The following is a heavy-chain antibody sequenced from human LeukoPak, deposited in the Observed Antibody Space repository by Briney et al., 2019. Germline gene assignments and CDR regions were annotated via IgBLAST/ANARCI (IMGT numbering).Heavy chain of an antibody. Sequence: PGGSLRLSCAASGFTFSSYSMNWVRQAPGKGLEWVSSISSSSYIYYADSVKGRFTISRDNAKNSLYLQMNSLRAEDTAVYYCAREKLNYDILTGNYYFDYWGQGTLVTVSS. CDR3: AREKLNYDILTGNYYFDY. D-gene: IGHD3-9*01. V-gene: IGHV3-21*01. CDR2: ISSSSYI. J-gene: IGHJ4*02. CDR1: GFTFSSYS.